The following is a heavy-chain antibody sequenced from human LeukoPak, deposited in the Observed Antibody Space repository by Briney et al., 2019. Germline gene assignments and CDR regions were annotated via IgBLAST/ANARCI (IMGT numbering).Heavy chain of an antibody. D-gene: IGHD3-9*01. CDR1: GFTFSYYG. V-gene: IGHV3-21*05. CDR3: ARDEIYYDILTGYRHFDY. CDR2: ISNSGSSI. J-gene: IGHJ4*02. Sequence: GGSLRLSCAASGFTFSYYGMHWVRQAPGKGLEWVSYISNSGSSIYYADSVKGRFTTSRDNAKSSLYLQMNSLRAEDTAVYYCARDEIYYDILTGYRHFDYWGQGTLVTVFS.